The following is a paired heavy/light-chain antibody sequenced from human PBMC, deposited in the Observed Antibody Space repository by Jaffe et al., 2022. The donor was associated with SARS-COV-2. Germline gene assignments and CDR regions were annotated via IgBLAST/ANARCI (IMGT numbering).Heavy chain of an antibody. CDR3: ARQKYCSTTICYSGWFDP. D-gene: IGHD2-2*01. CDR1: GFTVSNNY. CDR2: IYSSGAT. Sequence: EVQLVQSGGGLIQPGGSLRLSCAASGFTVSNNYISWVRQAPGKGLEWVSVIYSSGATYYADSVKGRFTISRDNSKNTVYLEMNSLRAEDTAMYYCARQKYCSTTICYSGWFDPWGQGTLVTVSS. J-gene: IGHJ5*02. V-gene: IGHV3-53*01.
Light chain of an antibody. CDR1: SSDIGGYDY. CDR2: DVS. V-gene: IGLV2-11*01. Sequence: QSALTQPRSVSGSPGQSVTISCTGTSSDIGGYDYVSWYQHHPGKAPKFMIYDVSKRPSGVPDRFSGSKSDNTASLTISGLQAEDEADYYCCSYAGSHTYVFGTGTKVTVL. CDR3: CSYAGSHTYV. J-gene: IGLJ1*01.